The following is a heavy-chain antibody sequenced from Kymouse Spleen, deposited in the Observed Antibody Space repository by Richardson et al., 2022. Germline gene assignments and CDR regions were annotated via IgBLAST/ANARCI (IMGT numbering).Heavy chain of an antibody. J-gene: IGHJ6*02. CDR1: GGSISSSNW. V-gene: IGHV4-4*02. CDR2: IYHSGST. Sequence: QVQLQESGPGLVKPSGTLSLTCAVSGGSISSSNWWSWVRQPPGKGLEWIGEIYHSGSTNYNPSLKSRVTISVDKSKNQFSLKLSSVTAADTAVYYCARAYYYGSGSYSYYYGMDVWGQGTTVTVSS. CDR3: ARAYYYGSGSYSYYYGMDV. D-gene: IGHD3-10*01.